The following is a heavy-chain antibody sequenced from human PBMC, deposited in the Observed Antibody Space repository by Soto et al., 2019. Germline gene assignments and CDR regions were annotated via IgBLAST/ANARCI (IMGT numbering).Heavy chain of an antibody. V-gene: IGHV1-3*01. CDR1: GYTFTSYA. Sequence: ASVKVSCKASGYTFTSYAMHWVRQAPGQRLEWMGWINAGNGNTKYSQKFQGRVTITRDTSASTAYMELSSLRSEDTAVYYCASAGGSSGPFDYWGQGTLVTVSS. CDR3: ASAGGSSGPFDY. J-gene: IGHJ4*02. CDR2: INAGNGNT. D-gene: IGHD6-19*01.